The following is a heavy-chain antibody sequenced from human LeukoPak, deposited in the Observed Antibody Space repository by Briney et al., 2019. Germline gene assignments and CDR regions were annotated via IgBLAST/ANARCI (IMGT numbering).Heavy chain of an antibody. Sequence: SGTLSLTCVVSGASVTTNNWWTWVRQAPGKGLEWIGEVYHSGLTNYSPSLKSRVTMSIDKSKNIFSLNLTSVTAADTALYYCARGYCTGGNCYSFGYWGQGTLVIVSS. J-gene: IGHJ4*02. CDR2: VYHSGLT. V-gene: IGHV4-4*02. D-gene: IGHD2-15*01. CDR1: GASVTTNNW. CDR3: ARGYCTGGNCYSFGY.